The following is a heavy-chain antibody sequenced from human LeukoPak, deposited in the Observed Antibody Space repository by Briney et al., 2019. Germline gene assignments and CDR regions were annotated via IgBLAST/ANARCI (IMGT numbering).Heavy chain of an antibody. CDR3: ASEKIDYYDSSGYPFDY. CDR2: IYSGGGT. D-gene: IGHD3-22*01. V-gene: IGHV3-53*01. Sequence: GGSLRLSCAASGFTFSSNYMSWVRQAPGKGLEWVSVIYSGGGTYYADSVKGRFIISRDNSKNTLYLQMNSLRAEDTAVYYCASEKIDYYDSSGYPFDYWGQGTLVTVSS. CDR1: GFTFSSNY. J-gene: IGHJ4*02.